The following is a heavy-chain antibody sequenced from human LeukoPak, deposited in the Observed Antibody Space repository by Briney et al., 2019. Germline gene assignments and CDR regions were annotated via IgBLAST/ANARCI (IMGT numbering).Heavy chain of an antibody. CDR3: ARGAPVVVPSDYGPGYFRL. CDR2: INPGGAST. V-gene: IGHV1-46*01. Sequence: ASVKVSCKASGYIFTSYYMHWLRQAPGHRLEWMGIINPGGASTSYAQKFQGRVTMTRDTSTSTVYMELSSLRSEDTAVYYCARGAPVVVPSDYGPGYFRLWGQGTLVTVSS. D-gene: IGHD2-15*01. CDR1: GYIFTSYY. J-gene: IGHJ1*01.